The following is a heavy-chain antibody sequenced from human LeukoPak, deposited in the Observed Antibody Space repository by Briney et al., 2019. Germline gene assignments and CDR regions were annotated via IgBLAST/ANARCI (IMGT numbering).Heavy chain of an antibody. V-gene: IGHV1-18*01. D-gene: IGHD3-10*01. CDR1: GYTFTSYG. J-gene: IGHJ4*02. Sequence: SVKVSCKASGYTFTSYGISWVRQAPGQGLEWMGWISAYNGNTNYAQKLQGRVTMTTDTSTSTAYMELRSLRSDDTAVYYCARGLTLMVRGVLGYWGQGTLVTVSS. CDR3: ARGLTLMVRGVLGY. CDR2: ISAYNGNT.